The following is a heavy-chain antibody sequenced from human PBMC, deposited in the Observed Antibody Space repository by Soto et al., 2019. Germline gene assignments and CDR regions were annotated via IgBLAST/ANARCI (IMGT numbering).Heavy chain of an antibody. J-gene: IGHJ5*02. D-gene: IGHD3-3*01. CDR3: ARVKDFWSGYYPRYNWFDP. CDR1: GGSIDSGDYY. V-gene: IGHV4-61*08. Sequence: PSETLSLTCTVSGGSIDSGDYYWSWIRQPPGKGLEWIGYVYYSGTTNYNPFLKSRVTISVDTSKNQFSLKLSSVTAADTAVYYCARVKDFWSGYYPRYNWFDPWGQGTLVTVSS. CDR2: VYYSGTT.